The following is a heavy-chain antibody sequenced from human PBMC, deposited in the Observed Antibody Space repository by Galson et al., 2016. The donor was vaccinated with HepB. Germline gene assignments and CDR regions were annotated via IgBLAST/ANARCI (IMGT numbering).Heavy chain of an antibody. CDR2: IYHRGNI. CDR3: ARGIVRGIFDALDL. Sequence: SETLSLTCNVSGVSVSSGTNYWSWIRQPPGKRLEWIGLIYHRGNINYNPSLKSRVTISLDTSSNQVSLKLRSVTAADSAVYYCARGIVRGIFDALDLWGPGTMVTVSS. J-gene: IGHJ3*01. CDR1: GVSVSSGTNY. D-gene: IGHD6-13*01. V-gene: IGHV4-61*01.